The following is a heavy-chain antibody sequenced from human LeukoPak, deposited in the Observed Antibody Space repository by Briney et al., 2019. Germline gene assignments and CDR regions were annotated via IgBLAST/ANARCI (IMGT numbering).Heavy chain of an antibody. CDR1: GGSISSGSYY. Sequence: SETLSLTCTVSGGSISSGSYYWSWIRRPAGKGLEWIGRIYTSGSTNYNPSLKSRVTISVDTSKNQFSLKLSSVTAADTAVYYCASRYSGYDVWGQGTLVTVSS. J-gene: IGHJ4*02. CDR3: ASRYSGYDV. D-gene: IGHD5-12*01. V-gene: IGHV4-61*02. CDR2: IYTSGST.